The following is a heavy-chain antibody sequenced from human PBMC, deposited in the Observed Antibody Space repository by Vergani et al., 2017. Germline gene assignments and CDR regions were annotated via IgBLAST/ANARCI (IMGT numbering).Heavy chain of an antibody. CDR1: GYTFTGYY. CDR2: INPNSGGT. J-gene: IGHJ3*02. D-gene: IGHD5-24*01. Sequence: QVQLVQSGAEVKKPGASVKVSCKASGYTFTGYYMHWVRQAPGQGLEWMGWINPNSGGTNYAQKFQGRVTMTRDTSISTAYMELSRLRSDDTAVYYCAREGGRDGYHDAFDIWGQGTMVTVSS. V-gene: IGHV1-2*02. CDR3: AREGGRDGYHDAFDI.